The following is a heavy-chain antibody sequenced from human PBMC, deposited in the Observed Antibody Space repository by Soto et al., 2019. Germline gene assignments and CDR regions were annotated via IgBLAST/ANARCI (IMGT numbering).Heavy chain of an antibody. D-gene: IGHD3-22*01. Sequence: SLRLSCAASGFTFSDSPIHWVRQGPGKGLEWVANVKQDGVEKNYVDSVKGRFTISRDNTKASLYLQMNSLRAEDTAVYYCARPTYYYDSSGPPAYWGQGTLVTVSS. V-gene: IGHV3-7*01. CDR1: GFTFSDSP. CDR2: VKQDGVEK. CDR3: ARPTYYYDSSGPPAY. J-gene: IGHJ4*02.